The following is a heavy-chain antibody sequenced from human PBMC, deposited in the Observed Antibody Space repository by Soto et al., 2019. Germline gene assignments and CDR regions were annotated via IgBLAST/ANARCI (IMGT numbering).Heavy chain of an antibody. Sequence: QPGGSLRLSCAASGFTFSSYGMHWVRQAPGKGLEWVAVISYDGSNKYYADSVKGRFTISRDNSKNTLYLQMNSLRAEDTAVYYCAKDLVHVGQWLVRGYYYYGMDVWGQGTTVTVSS. CDR3: AKDLVHVGQWLVRGYYYYGMDV. CDR1: GFTFSSYG. J-gene: IGHJ6*02. D-gene: IGHD6-19*01. CDR2: ISYDGSNK. V-gene: IGHV3-30*18.